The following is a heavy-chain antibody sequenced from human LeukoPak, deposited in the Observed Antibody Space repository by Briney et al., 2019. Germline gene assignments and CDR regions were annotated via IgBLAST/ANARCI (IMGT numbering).Heavy chain of an antibody. CDR2: IFTSGST. D-gene: IGHD6-13*01. Sequence: SQTLSLTRTVSGGSISSGSYYWSWIRQPAGKGLEWIGRIFTSGSTNYNPSLKSRVTISVDTSKNQFSLNLSSVTAADTAVYYCARVKWAAAFDHWGQGTLVTVSS. CDR1: GGSISSGSYY. J-gene: IGHJ4*02. CDR3: ARVKWAAAFDH. V-gene: IGHV4-61*02.